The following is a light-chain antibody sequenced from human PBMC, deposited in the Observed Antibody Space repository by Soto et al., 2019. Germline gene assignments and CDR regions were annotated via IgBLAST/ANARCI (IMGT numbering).Light chain of an antibody. CDR3: QQYYSTPWT. V-gene: IGKV3-20*01. Sequence: EIVLTQSPGTLSLPPGERATLSCRASQSVSSSYLAWYQQKPGQAPRLLIYGASSRATGIPDRFSGSGSGTDFTLTISSLQAEDVAVYYCQQYYSTPWTFGQGTKVDIK. CDR1: QSVSSSY. CDR2: GAS. J-gene: IGKJ1*01.